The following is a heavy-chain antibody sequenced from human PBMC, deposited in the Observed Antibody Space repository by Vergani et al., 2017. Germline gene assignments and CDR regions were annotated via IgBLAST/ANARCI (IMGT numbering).Heavy chain of an antibody. CDR1: GFTFSSYS. V-gene: IGHV3-48*02. D-gene: IGHD1-7*01. CDR3: AGDRIYNWKYSWYFDL. J-gene: IGHJ2*01. CDR2: ISSSSSTI. Sequence: EVQLVESGGGLVQPGGSLRLSCAASGFTFSSYSMNWVRQAPGKGLEWVSYISSSSSTIYYADSVKGRFTISRDNAKNSLYLQMNSLRDEDTAVYYCAGDRIYNWKYSWYFDLWGRGTLVTVSS.